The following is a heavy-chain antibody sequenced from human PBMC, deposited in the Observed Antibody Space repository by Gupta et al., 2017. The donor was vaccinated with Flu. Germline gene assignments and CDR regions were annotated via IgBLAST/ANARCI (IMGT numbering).Heavy chain of an antibody. CDR3: ARGWLQLSYYYYGMDV. J-gene: IGHJ6*02. D-gene: IGHD5-12*01. CDR2: IYYSGST. V-gene: IGHV4-39*01. Sequence: PPGKGLEWIGSIYYSGSTYYNPSLKSRVTISVDTSKNQFSLKLSSVTAADTAVYYCARGWLQLSYYYYGMDVWGQGTTVTVSS.